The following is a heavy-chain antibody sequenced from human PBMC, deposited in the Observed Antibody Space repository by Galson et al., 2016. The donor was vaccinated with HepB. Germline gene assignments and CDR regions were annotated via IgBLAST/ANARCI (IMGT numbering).Heavy chain of an antibody. D-gene: IGHD2-15*01. J-gene: IGHJ5*02. CDR3: AKHRGPGGSSP. V-gene: IGHV3-23*01. Sequence: SLRLSGASSGFTFSSHARSWVRQAPGKGLEWVSSITGSGGTTYYTDSVKGRFTISRDNSKNTLHLQMNSLRAEDTAVYYCAKHRGPGGSSPWGQGTLVTVSS. CDR2: ITGSGGTT. CDR1: GFTFSSHA.